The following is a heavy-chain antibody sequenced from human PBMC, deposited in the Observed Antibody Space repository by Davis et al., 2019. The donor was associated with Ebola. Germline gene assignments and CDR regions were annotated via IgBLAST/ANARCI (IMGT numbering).Heavy chain of an antibody. V-gene: IGHV3-7*01. D-gene: IGHD3-3*01. CDR3: ARAGVDTIFGVVSYFDLDY. J-gene: IGHJ4*02. CDR2: IKQDGSEK. CDR1: GFTFSSYW. Sequence: GESLKISCAASGFTFSSYWMSWVRQAPGKGLEWVANIKQDGSEKYYVDSVKGRFTISRDNAKNSLYLQMNSLRAEDTAVYYCARAGVDTIFGVVSYFDLDYWGQGTLVTVSS.